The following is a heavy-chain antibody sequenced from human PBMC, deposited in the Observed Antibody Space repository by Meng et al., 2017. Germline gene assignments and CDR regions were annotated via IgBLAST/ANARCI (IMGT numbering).Heavy chain of an antibody. J-gene: IGHJ5*02. D-gene: IGHD4-11*01. V-gene: IGHV1-69*01. CDR2: IIPIFGTA. CDR3: ARVRGYSNYGPNWFDP. Sequence: QVRCGQSGAEGKKPGSSVKVSCKASGGTFSSYAISWVRQAPGQGLEWMGGIIPIFGTANYAQKFQGRVTITADESTSTAYMELSSLRSEDTAVYYCARVRGYSNYGPNWFDPWGQGTLVTVSS. CDR1: GGTFSSYA.